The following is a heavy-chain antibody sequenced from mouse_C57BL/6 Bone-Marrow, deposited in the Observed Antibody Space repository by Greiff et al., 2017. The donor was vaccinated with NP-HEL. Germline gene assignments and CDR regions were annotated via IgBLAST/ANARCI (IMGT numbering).Heavy chain of an antibody. J-gene: IGHJ4*01. CDR3: TYDYSYYYAMDY. V-gene: IGHV14-4*01. CDR1: GFNIKDDY. CDR2: IDPENGDT. D-gene: IGHD2-4*01. Sequence: VQLKQSGAELVRPGASVKLSCTASGFNIKDDYMHWVKQRPEQGLEWIGWIDPENGDTEYASKFQGKATITADTSSNTAYLQLSSLTSEDTAVYYCTYDYSYYYAMDYWGQGTSVTVSS.